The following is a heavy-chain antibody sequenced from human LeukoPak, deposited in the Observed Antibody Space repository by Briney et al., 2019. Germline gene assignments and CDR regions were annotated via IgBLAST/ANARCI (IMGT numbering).Heavy chain of an antibody. J-gene: IGHJ3*02. CDR2: IYYSGST. CDR1: GGSISSGGYS. V-gene: IGHV4-61*08. Sequence: PSETLSLTCAVSGGSISSGGYSWSWIRQPPGKGLEWIGYIYYSGSTNYNPSLKSRVTISVDTSKNQFSLKLSSVTAADTAVYYCARETARPAPFDIWGQGTMVTVSS. CDR3: ARETARPAPFDI. D-gene: IGHD6-6*01.